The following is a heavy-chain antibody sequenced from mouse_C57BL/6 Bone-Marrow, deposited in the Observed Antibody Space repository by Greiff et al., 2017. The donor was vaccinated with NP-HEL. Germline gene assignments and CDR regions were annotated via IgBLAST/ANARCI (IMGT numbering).Heavy chain of an antibody. D-gene: IGHD2-12*01. V-gene: IGHV14-4*01. CDR1: GFNIKDDY. J-gene: IGHJ1*03. CDR2: IDPENGDT. CDR3: TTLRLYWYFDV. Sequence: VQLQQSGAELVRPGASVKLSCTASGFNIKDDYMHWVKQRPEQGLEWIGWIDPENGDTEYASKFQGKATITADTSSNTAYLQLSSLTSEDTAVYYCTTLRLYWYFDVWGTGTTVTVSS.